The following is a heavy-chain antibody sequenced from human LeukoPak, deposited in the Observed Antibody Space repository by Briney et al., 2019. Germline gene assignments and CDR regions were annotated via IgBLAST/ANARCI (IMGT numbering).Heavy chain of an antibody. CDR3: ATYSDSDYTVFDS. D-gene: IGHD1-26*01. J-gene: IGHJ4*02. Sequence: SETLSLTCTVSGASFNNSYWNWIRQPPGKGLEWIGNIYNTGSTNYNPSLKSRLTISVDTSKNQFSLKLSSVTAADTAVYYCATYSDSDYTVFDSWGQGTLVSVSS. CDR2: IYNTGST. V-gene: IGHV4-59*01. CDR1: GASFNNSY.